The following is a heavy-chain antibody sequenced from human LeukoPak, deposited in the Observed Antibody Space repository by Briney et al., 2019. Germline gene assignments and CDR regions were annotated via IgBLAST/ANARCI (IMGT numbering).Heavy chain of an antibody. CDR2: IRYDGSDK. V-gene: IGHV3-30*02. J-gene: IGHJ4*02. CDR1: GLTFSNYG. Sequence: GGSLRLSCAASGLTFSNYGMHWVRQAPGKGLEWVAFIRYDGSDKFYADSVKGRFTISRDNAKSSLYLQMNSLRAKDTAVYYCTRNPAYGDDWGQGTLVTVSS. D-gene: IGHD3-10*01. CDR3: TRNPAYGDD.